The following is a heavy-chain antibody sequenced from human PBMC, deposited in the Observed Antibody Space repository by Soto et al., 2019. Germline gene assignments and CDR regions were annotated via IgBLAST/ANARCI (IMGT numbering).Heavy chain of an antibody. J-gene: IGHJ6*02. D-gene: IGHD2-21*02. V-gene: IGHV3-33*01. CDR2: IWYDGSNK. Sequence: QVQLVESGGGVVQPGRSLRLSCAASGFTFSSYGMHWVRQAPGKGLEWVAVIWYDGSNKYYADSVKGRFTISRDNSKNTLYLQMNSLRAEDTAVYYCARDMSRDITYYYGMDVWGQGTTVTVSS. CDR1: GFTFSSYG. CDR3: ARDMSRDITYYYGMDV.